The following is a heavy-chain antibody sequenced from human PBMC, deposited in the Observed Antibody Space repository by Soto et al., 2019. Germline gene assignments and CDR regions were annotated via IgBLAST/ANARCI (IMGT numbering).Heavy chain of an antibody. CDR2: ISGNGGTA. V-gene: IGHV3-23*01. Sequence: EVQLLESGGGLVQPGGSLRLSCAASGFTFSVYGMTWVRQGPGKGLGWVSLISGNGGTAYYADSVEGRFTISRDNSKNTLYLQMNSLRAEDTAVYYYAKNPEEIVPGGADYWGQGTLVTVSS. J-gene: IGHJ4*02. D-gene: IGHD2-15*01. CDR3: AKNPEEIVPGGADY. CDR1: GFTFSVYG.